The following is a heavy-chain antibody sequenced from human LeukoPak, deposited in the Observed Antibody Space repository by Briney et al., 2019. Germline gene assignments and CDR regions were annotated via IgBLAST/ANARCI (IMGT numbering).Heavy chain of an antibody. CDR3: AREYSSGYYRTFDF. Sequence: GGSLRLSCAASGFIFSTYTMHWVRQAPGKGREWVAIISNDGSSKYYADSVKGRCTISRDSSKNTLYLQMNSLRAEDRAVYYCAREYSSGYYRTFDFWGQGTLVTVSS. CDR1: GFIFSTYT. J-gene: IGHJ4*02. V-gene: IGHV3-30*04. CDR2: ISNDGSSK. D-gene: IGHD3-22*01.